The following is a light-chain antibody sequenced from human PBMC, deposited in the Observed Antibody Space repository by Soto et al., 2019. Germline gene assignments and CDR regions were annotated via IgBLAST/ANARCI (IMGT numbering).Light chain of an antibody. J-gene: IGKJ3*01. CDR1: QGIRNF. CDR2: AAP. Sequence: DIQMTQSPTSLSASVGDRVTITCRASQGIRNFVAWYQQKPGKAPKLLIYAAPTLQSGVPPRFSGSGSGTDFTLTINSLQPEDVATYSCQKYSSVPVFGPGTKVEIK. CDR3: QKYSSVPV. V-gene: IGKV1-27*01.